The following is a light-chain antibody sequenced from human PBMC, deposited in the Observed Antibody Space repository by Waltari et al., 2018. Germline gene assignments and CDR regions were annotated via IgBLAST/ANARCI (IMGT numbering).Light chain of an antibody. CDR3: QYYVRLPVS. CDR1: QSVGKF. J-gene: IGKJ1*01. Sequence: EIVLTQSPGTLSLSPGERATLSCRASQSVGKFLAWYQQKPGQAPRLLIYDASIRATGIPDRFSGSGSGTDFSLTISRLEPEDFALYYCQYYVRLPVSFGQGTKVGIK. V-gene: IGKV3-20*01. CDR2: DAS.